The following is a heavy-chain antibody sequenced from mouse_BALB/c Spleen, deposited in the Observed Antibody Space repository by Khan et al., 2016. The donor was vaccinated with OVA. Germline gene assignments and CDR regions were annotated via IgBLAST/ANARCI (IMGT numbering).Heavy chain of an antibody. CDR1: GFSLTDYG. Sequence: VQLQESEPGLVAPSQSLSITCTVSGFSLTDYGVSWIRQPPGKGLEWLGVIWGGGSTYYNSALKSRLSISKDNSKSQVFLKMNSLQTDDTAMYYCAKQIWSPYYGMDYWGQGTSVTVSS. J-gene: IGHJ4*01. D-gene: IGHD1-1*02. CDR2: IWGGGST. CDR3: AKQIWSPYYGMDY. V-gene: IGHV2-6-5*01.